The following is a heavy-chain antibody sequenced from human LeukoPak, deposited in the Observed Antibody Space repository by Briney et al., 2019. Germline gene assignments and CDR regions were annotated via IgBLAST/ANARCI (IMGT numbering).Heavy chain of an antibody. CDR3: AGSITIFGVVIGPTFDY. CDR1: GASISSYY. V-gene: IGHV4-59*01. CDR2: IYYSGST. Sequence: SETLSLTCTVSGASISSYYWSWIRQPPGKGLEWIGYIYYSGSTNYNPSLKSRVTISVDTSKNQFSLKLSSVTAADTAVYYCAGSITIFGVVIGPTFDYWGQGTLVTVSS. J-gene: IGHJ4*02. D-gene: IGHD3-3*01.